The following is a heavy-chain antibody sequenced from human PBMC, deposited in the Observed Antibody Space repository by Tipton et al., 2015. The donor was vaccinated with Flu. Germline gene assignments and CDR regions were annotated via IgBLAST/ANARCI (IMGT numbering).Heavy chain of an antibody. J-gene: IGHJ4*02. CDR1: GGSFSGYY. CDR3: ARGLLRYFFAGGFDF. Sequence: TLSLTCAVYGGSFSGYYWSWIRQPPGKGLEWIGEINHSGSTNYNPSLKSRVTISVDTSKNQFSLKLSSVTAADTAVYYCARGLLRYFFAGGFDFWGQGTLVTVSS. V-gene: IGHV4-34*01. D-gene: IGHD3-9*01. CDR2: INHSGST.